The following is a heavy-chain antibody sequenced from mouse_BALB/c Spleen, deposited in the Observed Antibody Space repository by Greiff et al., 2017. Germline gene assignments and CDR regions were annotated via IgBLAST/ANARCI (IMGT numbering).Heavy chain of an antibody. V-gene: IGHV1S34*01. D-gene: IGHD1-1*01. CDR1: GYSFTGYY. CDR3: ARGDYYGSSYDAMDY. CDR2: ISCYNGAT. Sequence: LVKTGASVKISCKASGYSFTGYYMHWVKQSHGKSLEWIGYISCYNGATSYNQKFKGKATFTVDTSSSTAYMQFNSLTSEDSAVYYCARGDYYGSSYDAMDYWGQGTSVTVSS. J-gene: IGHJ4*01.